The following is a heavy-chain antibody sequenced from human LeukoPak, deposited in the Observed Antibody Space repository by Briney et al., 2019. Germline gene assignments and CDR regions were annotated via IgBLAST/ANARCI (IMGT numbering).Heavy chain of an antibody. CDR3: ARGPTHSSCWYFFDF. V-gene: IGHV3-53*01. D-gene: IGHD6-19*01. CDR1: GLLVRRNY. Sequence: GVSVRLLCAAWGLLVRRNYLRWARQARGRALVGVSVIYSGGCTYYVDFVKGRFTISRDNSKNTLYLQMNSLRVEDTAGYYCARGPTHSSCWYFFDFWGQGTLVTVSS. CDR2: IYSGGCT. J-gene: IGHJ4*02.